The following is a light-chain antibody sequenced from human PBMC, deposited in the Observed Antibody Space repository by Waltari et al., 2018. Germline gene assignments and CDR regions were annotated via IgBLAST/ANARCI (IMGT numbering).Light chain of an antibody. Sequence: DIQMTQPPSTLSASVGDRVTITCRASQSISSWLAWYQQKPGKAPKLLIYRASSFESGVPSRFSGSGSGTEFTLTISSLQPDDFATYYCQQYSSYSYWPFGQGTKVEIK. J-gene: IGKJ1*01. CDR3: QQYSSYSYWP. CDR2: RAS. CDR1: QSISSW. V-gene: IGKV1-5*03.